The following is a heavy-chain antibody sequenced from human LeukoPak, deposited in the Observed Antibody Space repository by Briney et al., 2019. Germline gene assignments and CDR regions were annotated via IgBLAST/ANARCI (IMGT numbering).Heavy chain of an antibody. D-gene: IGHD1-26*01. CDR3: ASWALVGATADRFDY. V-gene: IGHV4-38-2*02. CDR2: IYHSGST. CDR1: GYSISNGFY. J-gene: IGHJ4*02. Sequence: SETLSLTCTVSGYSISNGFYWGWVRQPPGKGLEWIGSIYHSGSTYYNPSLKSRVTISVDTSKNQFSLKLSSVTAADTAVYYCASWALVGATADRFDYWGQGTLVTVSS.